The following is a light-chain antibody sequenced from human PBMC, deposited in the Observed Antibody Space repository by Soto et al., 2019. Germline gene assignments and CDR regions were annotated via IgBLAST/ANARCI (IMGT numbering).Light chain of an antibody. Sequence: IQMTQSPSSLSASFGDRVTITCRASQSISRYLSWYQQKPGKAPKLLISLTSSLQSGVPSRFSGSGSGTDFTLTISSLQPEDFATYSCQQSYNSPQTFGQGTKVDIK. V-gene: IGKV1-39*01. CDR3: QQSYNSPQT. J-gene: IGKJ1*01. CDR2: LTS. CDR1: QSISRY.